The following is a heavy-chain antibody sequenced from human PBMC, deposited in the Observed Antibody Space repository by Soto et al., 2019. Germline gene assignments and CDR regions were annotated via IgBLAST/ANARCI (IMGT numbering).Heavy chain of an antibody. D-gene: IGHD4-17*01. V-gene: IGHV3-74*01. Sequence: GGSLRLSCAASEFTFSSYWMHWVRQAPGKGLVWVSRINSDGSSTSYADSVKGRFTISRDNAKNTLYLQMNSLRAEDTAVYYCASFPTVTTYFDYWGQGTLVTVSS. CDR3: ASFPTVTTYFDY. CDR2: INSDGSST. CDR1: EFTFSSYW. J-gene: IGHJ4*02.